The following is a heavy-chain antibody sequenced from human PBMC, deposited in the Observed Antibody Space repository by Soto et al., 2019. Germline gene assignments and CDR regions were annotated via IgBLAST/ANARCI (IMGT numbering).Heavy chain of an antibody. J-gene: IGHJ4*02. Sequence: EVQLVQTGGGLIKPGGSLSLSCAASGLSVSDKYMSWVRQAPGKGLEWVSLTYTGGNSYFADFVKGRFIVSRDISKNTLFLHMNSLAAEETAVYYCAREGYAYGLDFWGQGSLVTVSS. CDR1: GLSVSDKY. D-gene: IGHD3-10*01. V-gene: IGHV3-53*02. CDR3: AREGYAYGLDF. CDR2: TYTGGNS.